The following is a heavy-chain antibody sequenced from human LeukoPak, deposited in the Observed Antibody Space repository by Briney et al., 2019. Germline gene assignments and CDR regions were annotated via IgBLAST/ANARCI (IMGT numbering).Heavy chain of an antibody. Sequence: PSETLSLTCTVSGGSISSSSYYWGWIRQPPGKGLGWIGSIYYSGSTYYNPSLKSRVTISVDTSKNQFSLKLSSVTAADTAVYYCATLTTVVTPDSFWGQGTLVTVSS. CDR2: IYYSGST. V-gene: IGHV4-39*01. CDR1: GGSISSSSYY. J-gene: IGHJ4*02. D-gene: IGHD4-23*01. CDR3: ATLTTVVTPDSF.